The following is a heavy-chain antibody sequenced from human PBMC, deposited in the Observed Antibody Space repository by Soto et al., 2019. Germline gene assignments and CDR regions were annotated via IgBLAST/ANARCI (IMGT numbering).Heavy chain of an antibody. V-gene: IGHV3-48*03. D-gene: IGHD4-17*01. Sequence: LRLSCAASGFTFSSYEMNWVRQAPGKGLEWVSYISSSGSTIYYADSVKGRFTISRDNAKNSLYLQMNSLRAEDTAVYYCARAPRTTVWYYGMDVWGQGTTVTVSS. CDR1: GFTFSSYE. J-gene: IGHJ6*02. CDR3: ARAPRTTVWYYGMDV. CDR2: ISSSGSTI.